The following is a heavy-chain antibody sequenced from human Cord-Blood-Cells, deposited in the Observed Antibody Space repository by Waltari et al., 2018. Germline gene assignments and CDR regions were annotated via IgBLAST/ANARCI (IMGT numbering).Heavy chain of an antibody. D-gene: IGHD2-15*01. CDR2: INHSGST. CDR1: GGSFSGYY. Sequence: QVQLQQWGAGLLKPSETLSLTCAVYGGSFSGYYWSWIRQPPGKGLEWIGEINHSGSTNYNPSLKSRVTISVDTSKNQFSLKLSSVTAADTAVYYCARGRGYRSYRYFDLWGRGTLVTVSS. CDR3: ARGRGYRSYRYFDL. V-gene: IGHV4-34*01. J-gene: IGHJ2*01.